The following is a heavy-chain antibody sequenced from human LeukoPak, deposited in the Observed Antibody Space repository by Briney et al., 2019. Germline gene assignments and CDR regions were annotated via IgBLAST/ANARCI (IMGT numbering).Heavy chain of an antibody. CDR1: GGSISSYY. CDR3: ARQGRLLWFGEPVSAKVRKVRGYFDY. CDR2: IYYSGST. V-gene: IGHV4-59*08. D-gene: IGHD3-10*01. J-gene: IGHJ4*02. Sequence: PSETLSPTCTVSGGSISSYYWSWIRQPPGKGLEWIGYIYYSGSTNYNPSLKSRVTISVDTSKNQFSLKLSSVTAADTAVYYCARQGRLLWFGEPVSAKVRKVRGYFDYWGQGTLVTVSS.